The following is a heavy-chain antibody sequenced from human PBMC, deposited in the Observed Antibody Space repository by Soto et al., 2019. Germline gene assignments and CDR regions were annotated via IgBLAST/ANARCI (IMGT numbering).Heavy chain of an antibody. J-gene: IGHJ5*02. Sequence: EVQLVESGGGLVQPGGSLRLSCAGSGFPFNSYWMHWVRQVPGKGLMWVSLINTDGTITAFADSVKGRFTVSRDNAKNTVYLQMNSLRAEDTSVYYCVRDMSRGWPTLDPWGQGTLVNVSS. CDR3: VRDMSRGWPTLDP. D-gene: IGHD6-19*01. CDR1: GFPFNSYW. CDR2: INTDGTIT. V-gene: IGHV3-74*01.